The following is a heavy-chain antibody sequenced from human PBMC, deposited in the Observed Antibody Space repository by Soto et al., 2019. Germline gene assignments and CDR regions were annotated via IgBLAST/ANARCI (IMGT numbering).Heavy chain of an antibody. V-gene: IGHV4-30-4*01. CDR3: ARDVLLDHFGMDV. CDR2: IYYSGST. D-gene: IGHD3-16*01. Sequence: QVQLQESGPGLVKPSQTLSLTCTVSGGSISSGDYYWSWIRQPPGKGLEWIGYIYYSGSTYYNPSLKSRITISVDKSKNQFSLKLSSVTAADTAVYYCARDVLLDHFGMDVWAQGTKVTVSS. J-gene: IGHJ6*02. CDR1: GGSISSGDYY.